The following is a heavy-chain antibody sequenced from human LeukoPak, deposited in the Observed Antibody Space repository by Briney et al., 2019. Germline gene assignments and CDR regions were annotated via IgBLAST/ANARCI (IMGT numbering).Heavy chain of an antibody. CDR1: GFTFSSYA. V-gene: IGHV3-33*08. D-gene: IGHD4-23*01. CDR2: IWYDGSNK. Sequence: GGSLRLSCAASGFTFSSYAMHRVRQAPGKGLEWVAVIWYDGSNKYYTDSVKGRFTISRDNPKNTLYVQMNSLRAEDTAVYYCARGRGADYGGNSGYFDYWGQGTLVTVSS. J-gene: IGHJ4*02. CDR3: ARGRGADYGGNSGYFDY.